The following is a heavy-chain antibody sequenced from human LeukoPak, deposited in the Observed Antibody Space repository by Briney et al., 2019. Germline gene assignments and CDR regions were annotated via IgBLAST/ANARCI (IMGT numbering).Heavy chain of an antibody. CDR1: GYSFTSYW. Sequence: GESLKISCKGPGYSFTSYWIGWARQMPGKGLEWMGIIYPGDSDTRYSPSFQGQVTISADKSISTAYLQWSSLKASDTAMYYCASSNWGSGYYYYGMDVWGQGTTVTVSS. D-gene: IGHD7-27*01. CDR2: IYPGDSDT. CDR3: ASSNWGSGYYYYGMDV. V-gene: IGHV5-51*01. J-gene: IGHJ6*02.